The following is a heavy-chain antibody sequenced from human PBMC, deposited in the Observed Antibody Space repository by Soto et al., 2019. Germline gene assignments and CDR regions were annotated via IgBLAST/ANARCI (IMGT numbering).Heavy chain of an antibody. CDR2: INPNSGGT. CDR1: GYTFSDYY. V-gene: IGHV1-2*02. Sequence: ASLKVSCKASGYTFSDYYIHWVRQAPGQGLEWMGWINPNSGGTKYAPKFQGGVTMTRDTSITTAYMELSRLRSGDTAVYYCAREPATAKPEGVDFWGQGTLVTVSS. CDR3: AREPATAKPEGVDF. D-gene: IGHD1-1*01. J-gene: IGHJ4*02.